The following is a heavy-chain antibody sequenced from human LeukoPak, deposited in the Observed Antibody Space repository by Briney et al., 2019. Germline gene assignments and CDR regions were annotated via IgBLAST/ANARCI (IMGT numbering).Heavy chain of an antibody. J-gene: IGHJ6*03. CDR3: ARWGYDFWSGYSTTTTYYYYMDV. CDR1: GGSISSSNW. Sequence: PSETLSLTCAVSGGSISSSNWWSWVRQPPGKGLEWIGYIYHSGSTYYNPSLKSRVTISVDRSKNQFSLKLSSVTAADTAVYYCARWGYDFWSGYSTTTTYYYYMDVWGKGTTVTVSS. CDR2: IYHSGST. V-gene: IGHV4-4*02. D-gene: IGHD3-3*01.